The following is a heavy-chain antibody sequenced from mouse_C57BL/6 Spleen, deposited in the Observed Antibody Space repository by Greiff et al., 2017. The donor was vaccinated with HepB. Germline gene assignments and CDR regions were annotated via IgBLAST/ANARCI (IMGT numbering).Heavy chain of an antibody. V-gene: IGHV1-64*01. CDR1: GYTFTSYW. J-gene: IGHJ2*01. CDR2: IHPNSGST. CDR3: ARTGGYDVFDY. Sequence: QVQLQQPGAELVKPGASVKLSCKASGYTFTSYWMHWVKQRPGQGLEWIGMIHPNSGSTNYNEKFKSKATLTVDKSSSTAYMQLSSLTSEDSAVYYCARTGGYDVFDYWGQGTTLTVSS. D-gene: IGHD2-2*01.